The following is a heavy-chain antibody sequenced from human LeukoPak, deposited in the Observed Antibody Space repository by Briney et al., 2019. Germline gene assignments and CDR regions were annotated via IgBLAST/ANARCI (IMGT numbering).Heavy chain of an antibody. D-gene: IGHD2-8*01. J-gene: IGHJ3*02. Sequence: SETLSLTCAVYGGSFSGYYWSWIRQPPGKGLEWIREINHSGSTNCNPSLKSRVTISVDTSKNQFSLKLSSVTAADTAVYYCARYCTNGVCYRNLDIWGQGTMVTVSS. V-gene: IGHV4-34*01. CDR2: INHSGST. CDR1: GGSFSGYY. CDR3: ARYCTNGVCYRNLDI.